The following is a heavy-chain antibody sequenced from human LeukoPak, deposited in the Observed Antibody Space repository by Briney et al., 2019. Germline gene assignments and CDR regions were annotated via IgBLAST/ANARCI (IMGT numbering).Heavy chain of an antibody. CDR1: GFTFSSYW. CDR3: ARHRRDDYGDYGLDY. Sequence: PGESLRLSCAASGFTFSSYWMTWVRQAPGKGLEWVANINQDVSEKYYVDSVKGRFTISRDNAKNSLYLQMNSLRAEDTAVYYCARHRRDDYGDYGLDYWGQGTLVTVSS. V-gene: IGHV3-7*04. CDR2: INQDVSEK. J-gene: IGHJ4*02. D-gene: IGHD4-17*01.